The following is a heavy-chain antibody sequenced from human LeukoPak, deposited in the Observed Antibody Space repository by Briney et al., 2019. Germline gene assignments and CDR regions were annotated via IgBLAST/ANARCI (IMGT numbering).Heavy chain of an antibody. CDR2: IHYSGST. CDR1: GGSIRRSDYY. CDR3: ARASVVLPSFEWANWFDT. J-gene: IGHJ5*02. V-gene: IGHV4-39*01. Sequence: SETLSLTCTVSGGSIRRSDYYWAWIRQLPGRGLEWIGTIHYSGSTFYKPPLKSRLTVSADTSRNQFYMKLSSVTAADTDVCYCARASVVLPSFEWANWFDTWGQGSLGTVSS. D-gene: IGHD3-9*01.